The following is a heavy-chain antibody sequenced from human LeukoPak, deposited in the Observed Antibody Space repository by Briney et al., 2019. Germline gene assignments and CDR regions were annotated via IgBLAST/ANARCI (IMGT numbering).Heavy chain of an antibody. V-gene: IGHV1-8*03. CDR1: GYTFTSYD. CDR2: MNPNSGNT. CDR3: ARSEVPYGSGSSTHFQH. J-gene: IGHJ1*01. Sequence: ASVKVSCKASGYTFTSYDINWVRQATGQGLEWMGWMNPNSGNTGYAQKFQGRVTITRNTSISTAYMELSSLRSEATAVYYCARSEVPYGSGSSTHFQHWGQGTLVTVSS. D-gene: IGHD3-10*01.